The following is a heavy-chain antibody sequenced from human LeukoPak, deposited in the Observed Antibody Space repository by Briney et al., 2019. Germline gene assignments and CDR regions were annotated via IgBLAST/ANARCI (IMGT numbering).Heavy chain of an antibody. Sequence: ASVKVSCKASGYTFTSYGISWVRQAPGQGLEWMGWINTNTGNPTYAQGFTGRFVFSLDTSVSTAYLQIGSLKAEDTAVYYCARDWGAVAGYYFDYWGQGTLVTVSS. CDR1: GYTFTSYG. V-gene: IGHV7-4-1*01. CDR2: INTNTGNP. J-gene: IGHJ4*02. CDR3: ARDWGAVAGYYFDY. D-gene: IGHD6-19*01.